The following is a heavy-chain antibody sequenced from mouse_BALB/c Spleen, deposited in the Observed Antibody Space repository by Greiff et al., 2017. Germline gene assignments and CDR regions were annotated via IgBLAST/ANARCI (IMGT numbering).Heavy chain of an antibody. Sequence: VKVVESGPGLVAPSQSLSITCTVSGFSLSRYSVHWVRQPPGKGLEWLGMIWGGGSTDYNSALKSRLSISKDNSKSQVFLKMNSLQTDDTAMYYCARNWGYGNHWYFDVWGAGTTVTVSS. V-gene: IGHV2-6-4*01. CDR1: GFSLSRYS. CDR3: ARNWGYGNHWYFDV. J-gene: IGHJ1*01. D-gene: IGHD2-10*02. CDR2: IWGGGST.